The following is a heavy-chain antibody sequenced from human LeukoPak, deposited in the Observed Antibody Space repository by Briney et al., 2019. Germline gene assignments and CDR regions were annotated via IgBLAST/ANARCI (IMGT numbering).Heavy chain of an antibody. Sequence: SETLSLTCTVSGYSISSGHYWGWIRQPPGKGLEWIGSIYHSGSTYYNPSLKSRATISIDTSKNQFSLKLSSVTAADTAVYYCARVRAAAGSFDYWGQGTLVTVSS. CDR1: GYSISSGHY. V-gene: IGHV4-38-2*02. CDR3: ARVRAAAGSFDY. J-gene: IGHJ4*02. CDR2: IYHSGST. D-gene: IGHD6-13*01.